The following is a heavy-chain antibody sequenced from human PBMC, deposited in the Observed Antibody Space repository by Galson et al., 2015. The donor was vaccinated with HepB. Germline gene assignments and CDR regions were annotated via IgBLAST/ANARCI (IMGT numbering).Heavy chain of an antibody. CDR3: ARHPGRGSVGYAFDL. Sequence: VSHGSINNYYWSWIRQSPGNRLEWIGYIYYNGDTTYNPSLGYRVGMSVDTSVNQVSLWLTSVTAADTAVYYCARHPGRGSVGYAFDLCGQGTLVTVSA. D-gene: IGHD5-12*01. CDR1: HGSINNYY. V-gene: IGHV4-59*08. CDR2: IYYNGDT. J-gene: IGHJ4*02.